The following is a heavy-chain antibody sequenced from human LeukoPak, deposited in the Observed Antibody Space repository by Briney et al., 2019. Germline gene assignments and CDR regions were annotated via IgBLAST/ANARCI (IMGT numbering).Heavy chain of an antibody. CDR3: ARVYGSGSLIIDY. V-gene: IGHV4-39*07. CDR1: GVSISSSSYY. J-gene: IGHJ4*02. Sequence: PSETLSLTCTVSGVSISSSSYYWGWLRQPPGKGLEWIGSIYYSGSTYYNPSLKSRVTISVDTSKTQFSLKLSSVTAADTAVYYCARVYGSGSLIIDYWGQGTLVTVSS. CDR2: IYYSGST. D-gene: IGHD3-10*01.